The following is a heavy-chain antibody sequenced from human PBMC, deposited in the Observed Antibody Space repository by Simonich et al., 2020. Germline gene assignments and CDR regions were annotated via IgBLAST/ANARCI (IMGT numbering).Heavy chain of an antibody. CDR3: ARGPRLTGDYAFDI. J-gene: IGHJ3*02. V-gene: IGHV1-2*02. Sequence: QVQLVQSGAEVKKPGASVKVSCKASGYTFTGYYMHWVRQAPGQGLEWMGWIKHHGGGTNYAQKFQGRVTMTRDTSIRTAYMGLSRLRSDDTAVYYCARGPRLTGDYAFDIWGQGTMVTVSS. CDR2: IKHHGGGT. CDR1: GYTFTGYY. D-gene: IGHD3-9*01.